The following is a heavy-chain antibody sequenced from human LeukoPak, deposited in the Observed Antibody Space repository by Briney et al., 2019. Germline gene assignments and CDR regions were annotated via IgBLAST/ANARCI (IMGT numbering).Heavy chain of an antibody. D-gene: IGHD3-22*01. V-gene: IGHV1-46*01. CDR2: INPTGGST. Sequence: GESLKISCKASGYLFTSYYMHWLRQAPGQGLEWVGLINPTGGSTTYAQNFQGRVTMTRDTSTTTVYMEVSSLRSEDTAVYYCARAGYDSSGYYSYWGQGTLVTVSS. CDR1: GYLFTSYY. J-gene: IGHJ4*02. CDR3: ARAGYDSSGYYSY.